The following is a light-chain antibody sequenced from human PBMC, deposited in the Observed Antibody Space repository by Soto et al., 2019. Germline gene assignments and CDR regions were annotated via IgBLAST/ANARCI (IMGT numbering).Light chain of an antibody. J-gene: IGKJ5*01. CDR2: NVS. V-gene: IGKV3-15*01. Sequence: EIMMRQSPSTLSVSPGERATLSYMATQTVNNKVVWYQHKPGQAPRLLIYNVSTTATGIPDRISGSGSGTEFTLTISSLQSEDLAVYYCQQYNNWPPTFGRGTRLEIK. CDR3: QQYNNWPPT. CDR1: QTVNNK.